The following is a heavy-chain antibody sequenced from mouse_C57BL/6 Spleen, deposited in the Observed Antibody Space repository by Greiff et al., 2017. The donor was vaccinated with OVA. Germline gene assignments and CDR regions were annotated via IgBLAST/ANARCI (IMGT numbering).Heavy chain of an antibody. Sequence: VQLQQSGAELVRPGSSVKLSCKASGYTFTSYWMHWVKQRPIQGLEWIGNIDPSDSETHYNQKFKDKATLTVDKSSSTAYMQLSSLTSEDSAVYYCARGDYYGSSYRFAYWGQGTLVTVSA. D-gene: IGHD1-1*01. CDR1: GYTFTSYW. J-gene: IGHJ3*01. CDR2: IDPSDSET. V-gene: IGHV1-52*01. CDR3: ARGDYYGSSYRFAY.